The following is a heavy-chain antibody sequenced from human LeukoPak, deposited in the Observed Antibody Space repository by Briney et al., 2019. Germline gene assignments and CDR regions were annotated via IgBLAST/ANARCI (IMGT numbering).Heavy chain of an antibody. CDR2: IYYSGST. Sequence: SETLSLTCTVSGGSISSSSYYWGWIRQPPGKGLEWIGSIYYSGSTNYNPSLKSRVTISEDTSNNQFSLKLTSVTAADTAVYYCARGPTIRFLEWLGYYYIDVWGKGTTVTVSS. CDR3: ARGPTIRFLEWLGYYYIDV. D-gene: IGHD3-3*01. J-gene: IGHJ6*03. V-gene: IGHV4-39*07. CDR1: GGSISSSSYY.